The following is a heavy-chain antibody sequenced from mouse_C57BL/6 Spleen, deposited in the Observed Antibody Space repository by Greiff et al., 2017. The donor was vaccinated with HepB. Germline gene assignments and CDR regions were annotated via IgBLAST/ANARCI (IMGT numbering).Heavy chain of an antibody. CDR2: IYPGSGST. CDR3: ARGDSYDYAWFAY. CDR1: GYTFTSYW. D-gene: IGHD2-4*01. V-gene: IGHV1-55*01. Sequence: VQLQESGAELVKPGASVKMSCKASGYTFTSYWITWVKQRPGQGLEWIGDIYPGSGSTNYNEKFKSKATLTVDTSSSTAYMQLSSLTSEDSAVYYCARGDSYDYAWFAYWGQGTLVTVSA. J-gene: IGHJ3*01.